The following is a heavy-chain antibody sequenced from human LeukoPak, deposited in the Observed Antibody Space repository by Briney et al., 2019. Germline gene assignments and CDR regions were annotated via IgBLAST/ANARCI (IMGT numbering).Heavy chain of an antibody. CDR3: ARLYEAEMGLAWFDP. V-gene: IGHV4-59*08. Sequence: TSETLSLTCTVSGGSISSYYWSWIRQPPGEGLEWIGYIYYSGSTNYNPSLKSRVTISVDTSKNQFSLKLSSVTAADTAVYYCARLYEAEMGLAWFDPWGQGTLVTVSS. J-gene: IGHJ5*02. CDR1: GGSISSYY. CDR2: IYYSGST. D-gene: IGHD2/OR15-2a*01.